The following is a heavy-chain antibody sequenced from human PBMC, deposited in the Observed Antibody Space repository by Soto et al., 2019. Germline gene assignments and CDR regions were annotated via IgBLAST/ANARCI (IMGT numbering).Heavy chain of an antibody. J-gene: IGHJ6*02. Sequence: SETLSLTCTVSGGSISSYYWSWIRQPPGKGLEWIGYIYYSGSTNYNPSLKSRVTISVDTSKNQFSLKLSSVTAADTAVYYCAREAYYYDSSGYYYGYYYYGMDVWGQGTTVTVSS. CDR3: AREAYYYDSSGYYYGYYYYGMDV. D-gene: IGHD3-22*01. V-gene: IGHV4-59*01. CDR1: GGSISSYY. CDR2: IYYSGST.